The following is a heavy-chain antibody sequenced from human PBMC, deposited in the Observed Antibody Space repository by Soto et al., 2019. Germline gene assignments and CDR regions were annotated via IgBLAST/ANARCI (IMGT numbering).Heavy chain of an antibody. CDR3: AKDLEPNYDILTGPDY. CDR1: GFTFSSYA. V-gene: IGHV3-23*01. J-gene: IGHJ4*02. CDR2: ISCSGGST. Sequence: PGGSLRLSCAASGFTFSSYAMSWVRQAPGKGLEWVSAISCSGGSTYYADSVKGRFTISRDNSKNTLYLQMNSLRAEDTAVYYCAKDLEPNYDILTGPDYWGQGTLVTVSS. D-gene: IGHD3-9*01.